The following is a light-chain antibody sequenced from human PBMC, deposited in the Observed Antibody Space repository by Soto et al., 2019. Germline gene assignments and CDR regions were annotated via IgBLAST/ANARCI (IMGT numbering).Light chain of an antibody. J-gene: IGKJ1*01. V-gene: IGKV1-39*01. CDR2: AAT. CDR3: QQTYNPPWT. CDR1: QSVSTY. Sequence: IQMTQSPSSLSAFVGDGVTLTCRASQSVSTYVNWYQQKQGRAPKLLIYAATRLQSGVPSRFSGSGSGTDFTLTISGLLPEDVAIYYCQQTYNPPWTFGQGTKVDIK.